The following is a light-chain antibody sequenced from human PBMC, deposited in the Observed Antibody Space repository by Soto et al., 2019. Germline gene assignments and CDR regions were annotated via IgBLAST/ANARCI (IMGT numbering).Light chain of an antibody. CDR1: SSDVGGYNY. J-gene: IGLJ2*01. V-gene: IGLV2-14*01. CDR2: EVT. CDR3: SSYTSSRIVV. Sequence: QSALTQPPSASGSPGQSVTISCTGTSSDVGGYNYVSWYQQHPGKAPKVMIYEVTNRPSGVSYRFSGSKSGNTASLTISGLQAEDEADYYCSSYTSSRIVVFGGGTKLTVL.